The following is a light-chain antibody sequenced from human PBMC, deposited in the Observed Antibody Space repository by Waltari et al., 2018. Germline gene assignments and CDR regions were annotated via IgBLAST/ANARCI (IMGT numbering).Light chain of an antibody. CDR1: TSNIGSPT. V-gene: IGLV1-44*01. CDR3: ASWDDSLNGLV. J-gene: IGLJ3*02. CDR2: GNS. Sequence: QSALTQSPPPSGTPGQRVTISCSGRTSNIGSPTANWYQQLPGTAPKLLIDGNSHRPSGVPDRFSGSKSGTSASLAISGLRSEDEADYFCASWDDSLNGLVFGAGTKLTVL.